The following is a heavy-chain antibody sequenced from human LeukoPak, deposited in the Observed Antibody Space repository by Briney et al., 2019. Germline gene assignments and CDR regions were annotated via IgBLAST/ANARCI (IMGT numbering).Heavy chain of an antibody. CDR2: IKQDGSEK. CDR3: ARGVVTTLHY. CDR1: GFTFSSYE. D-gene: IGHD2-21*02. V-gene: IGHV3-7*01. J-gene: IGHJ4*02. Sequence: GGSLRLSCAASGFTFSSYEMNWVRQAPGKGLEWVANIKQDGSEKYYVDSVKGQFTISRDNAKNSLYLQMNSLRAEDTAVYYCARGVVTTLHYWGQGTLVTVSS.